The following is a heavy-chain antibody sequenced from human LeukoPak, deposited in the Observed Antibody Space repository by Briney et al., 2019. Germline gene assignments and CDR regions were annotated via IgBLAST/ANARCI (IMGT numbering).Heavy chain of an antibody. CDR3: ARHAAFAEYQSHLTHFDY. V-gene: IGHV4-59*08. CDR1: GGSISSYY. D-gene: IGHD2-2*01. CDR2: IYNSGST. J-gene: IGHJ4*02. Sequence: SETLSLTCTVSGGSISSYYWSWIRQPPGKRLEWIGYIYNSGSTNYNSSLKSRVTISVDTSKNQFSLKLSSVTAADTAVYYCARHAAFAEYQSHLTHFDYWGQGTLVTVSS.